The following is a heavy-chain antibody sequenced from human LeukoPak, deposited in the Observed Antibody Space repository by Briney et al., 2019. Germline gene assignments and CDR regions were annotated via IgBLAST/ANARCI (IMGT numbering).Heavy chain of an antibody. CDR1: GFTFSDAW. J-gene: IGHJ4*02. V-gene: IGHV3-15*01. CDR2: IKSNTDGGTT. D-gene: IGHD2-2*02. CDR3: TTQLLYEHNFDY. Sequence: GGSLRLSCAASGFTFSDAWMSWVRPTPGKGREWVGRIKSNTDGGTTNFAAPVKGRFTISRDDSENALYLQMNSLKTEDTAVYYCTTQLLYEHNFDYWGQGTLVTVSS.